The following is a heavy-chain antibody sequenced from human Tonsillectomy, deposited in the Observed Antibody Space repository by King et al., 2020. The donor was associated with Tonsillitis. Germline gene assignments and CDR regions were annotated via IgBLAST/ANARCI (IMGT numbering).Heavy chain of an antibody. CDR3: THLRYFDWLLSGAFDY. Sequence: VQLVESGGGLVQPGGSLRLSCAASGFTFSSYAMSWVRQAPGKGLEWVSAISGSGGSTYYADSVKGRFTISRDNSKNTLYLQMNSLRAEDTAVYYCTHLRYFDWLLSGAFDYWGQGTLVTVSS. V-gene: IGHV3-23*04. D-gene: IGHD3-9*01. J-gene: IGHJ4*02. CDR1: GFTFSSYA. CDR2: ISGSGGST.